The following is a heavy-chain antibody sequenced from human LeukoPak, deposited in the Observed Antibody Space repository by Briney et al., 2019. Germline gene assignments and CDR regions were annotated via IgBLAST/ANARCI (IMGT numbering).Heavy chain of an antibody. CDR2: ISSSSGTI. CDR1: GFTFSTYS. J-gene: IGHJ4*02. CDR3: ARERVTTNDC. V-gene: IGHV3-48*01. D-gene: IGHD5-18*01. Sequence: GGSLRLSCAASGFTFSTYSMNWVRQAPGKGLEWVSYISSSSGTIYYADSVKGRFTISRDNAKNSLYLQMNSLGAEDTAVYYCARERVTTNDCWGQGTLVTVPS.